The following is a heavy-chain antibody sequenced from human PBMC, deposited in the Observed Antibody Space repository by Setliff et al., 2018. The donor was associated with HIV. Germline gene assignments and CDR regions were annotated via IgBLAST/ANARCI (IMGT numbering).Heavy chain of an antibody. D-gene: IGHD6-13*01. J-gene: IGHJ3*02. CDR1: GDAFTDYY. CDR3: ARDPGYKSSWYGAFDI. V-gene: IGHV1-2*02. CDR2: INPNSGGT. Sequence: ASVKVSCKASGDAFTDYYIHWVRQAPGQGLEWMGWINPNSGGTNYAQKFQGRVTMTRDTSISTAFMDLSRLRSDDTTVYYCARDPGYKSSWYGAFDIWGQGTMVTVSS.